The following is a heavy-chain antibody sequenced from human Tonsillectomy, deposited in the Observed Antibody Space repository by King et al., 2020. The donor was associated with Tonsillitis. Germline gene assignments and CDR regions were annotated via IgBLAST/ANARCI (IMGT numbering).Heavy chain of an antibody. J-gene: IGHJ4*02. CDR3: ARASGSSGYYPLNY. Sequence: VQLVESGGGLVQPGGSLRLSCAASGFTFSSYWMHWVRQAPGKGLVWASRINTDGNSTSHADSVKGRFRISRDNAKNTLYLLMNSLRAEDTAIYYCARASGSSGYYPLNYWGQGTLVTVSS. D-gene: IGHD3-22*01. V-gene: IGHV3-74*01. CDR1: GFTFSSYW. CDR2: INTDGNST.